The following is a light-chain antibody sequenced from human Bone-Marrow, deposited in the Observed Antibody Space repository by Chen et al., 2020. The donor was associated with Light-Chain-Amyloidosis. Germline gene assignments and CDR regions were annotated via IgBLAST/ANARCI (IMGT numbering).Light chain of an antibody. CDR2: RDT. CDR1: DLPKKY. Sequence: SYDLTQPPSVSLSPGQTARSTCSGEDLPKKYAYWYQQKPGQAPVLVIHRDTERPSGISERFSGSSSGTTATLTISGVQAEDEADYHCQSADSSGTYEVIFGGGTKLTVL. J-gene: IGLJ2*01. V-gene: IGLV3-25*03. CDR3: QSADSSGTYEVI.